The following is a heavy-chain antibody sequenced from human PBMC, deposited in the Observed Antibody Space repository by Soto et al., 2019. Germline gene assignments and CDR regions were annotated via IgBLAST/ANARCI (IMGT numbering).Heavy chain of an antibody. CDR1: GFTFDDYG. V-gene: IGHV3-9*01. CDR2: ISWNSGSI. J-gene: IGHJ3*01. D-gene: IGHD6-13*01. Sequence: EVQLVESGGTLEQPGRSLRLSCAASGFTFDDYGMHWVRQGPGKGLEWVSGISWNSGSIGYADSVKGRFTISRDNAKNSLYLQMNSLRPEDTALYYCAKDLTTAAAGTAFDVWGQGTMVTVSS. CDR3: AKDLTTAAAGTAFDV.